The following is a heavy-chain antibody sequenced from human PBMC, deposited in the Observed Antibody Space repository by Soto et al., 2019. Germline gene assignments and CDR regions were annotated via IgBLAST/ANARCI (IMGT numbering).Heavy chain of an antibody. D-gene: IGHD2-15*01. Sequence: GGSLRLSCAASVFPFSGHTMSWVRQAPGKGLEWVSAISGSGGSPSYADSVQGRFTISRDNPKNTLYLQMSSLRVEDTAIYYCAKARCTSNTCYVPDHWGQGTLVTVPQ. V-gene: IGHV3-23*01. CDR2: ISGSGGSP. CDR3: AKARCTSNTCYVPDH. CDR1: VFPFSGHT. J-gene: IGHJ5*02.